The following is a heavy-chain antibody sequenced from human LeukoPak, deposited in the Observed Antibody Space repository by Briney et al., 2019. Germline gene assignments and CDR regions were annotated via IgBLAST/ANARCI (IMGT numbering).Heavy chain of an antibody. D-gene: IGHD3-22*01. V-gene: IGHV4-34*01. Sequence: SETLSLTCAVYGGSFSGYYWSWIRQPPGKGLEWIGEINHSGSTNYNPSLKSRVTISVDTSKNQFSLKLSSVTAADTAVYYCASWASYYDSSGYLDYWGQGTLVTVSS. CDR3: ASWASYYDSSGYLDY. J-gene: IGHJ4*02. CDR1: GGSFSGYY. CDR2: INHSGST.